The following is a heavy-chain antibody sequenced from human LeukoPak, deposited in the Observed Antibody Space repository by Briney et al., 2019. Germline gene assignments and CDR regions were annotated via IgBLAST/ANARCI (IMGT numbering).Heavy chain of an antibody. J-gene: IGHJ4*02. CDR3: ARHPADGYNYPPDY. CDR1: GGSISSSSYY. CDR2: IYYSGST. D-gene: IGHD5-24*01. Sequence: SETLSLTCTVSGGSISSSSYYWGWIRQPPGKGLEWIGSIYYSGSTYYNPSLKSRVTISVDTSKSQFSLKLSSVTAADTAVYYCARHPADGYNYPPDYWGQGTLVTVSS. V-gene: IGHV4-39*01.